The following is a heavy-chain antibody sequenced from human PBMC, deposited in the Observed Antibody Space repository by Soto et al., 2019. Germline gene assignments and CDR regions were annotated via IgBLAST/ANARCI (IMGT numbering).Heavy chain of an antibody. J-gene: IGHJ4*02. CDR2: ISYDGSNK. CDR3: AKDRTMVVRGVLFDY. D-gene: IGHD3-10*01. CDR1: GFNFSSYG. Sequence: QVQVVESGGGVVQPGRSLRLSCAASGFNFSSYGMHWVRQAPGKGLEWVAVISYDGSNKYYADSVKGRFTISRDNSKNTLYLQMNSLRVEDTAVYYCAKDRTMVVRGVLFDYWGQGTLVTVSS. V-gene: IGHV3-30*18.